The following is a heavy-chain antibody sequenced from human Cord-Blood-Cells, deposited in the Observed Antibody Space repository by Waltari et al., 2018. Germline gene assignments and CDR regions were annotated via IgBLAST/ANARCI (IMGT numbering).Heavy chain of an antibody. CDR1: GGSFSGYY. CDR3: ARGVQYSSSSGPDYYYYYYMDV. Sequence: QVQLQQWGAGLLKPSETLSLTCAVYGGSFSGYYWSWIRQPPGKGLAWIGEINHSGSTNYNPSLKIRVTISVDTSKNQFSLKLSSVTAADTAVYYCARGVQYSSSSGPDYYYYYYMDVWGKGTTVTVSS. D-gene: IGHD6-6*01. J-gene: IGHJ6*03. V-gene: IGHV4-34*01. CDR2: INHSGST.